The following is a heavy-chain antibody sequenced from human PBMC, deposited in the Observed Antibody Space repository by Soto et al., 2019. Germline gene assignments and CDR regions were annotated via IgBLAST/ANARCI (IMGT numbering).Heavy chain of an antibody. CDR3: ARGTGYSYGSTYYFDY. CDR1: GYTFTGYY. Sequence: ASVKVSCKASGYTFTGYYMHWVRQAPGQGLEWMGWINPNSGGTNYAQKFQGRVTMTRDTSISTAYMGLSRLRSDDTAVYYCARGTGYSYGSTYYFDYWGQGTLVTVSS. V-gene: IGHV1-2*02. D-gene: IGHD5-18*01. J-gene: IGHJ4*02. CDR2: INPNSGGT.